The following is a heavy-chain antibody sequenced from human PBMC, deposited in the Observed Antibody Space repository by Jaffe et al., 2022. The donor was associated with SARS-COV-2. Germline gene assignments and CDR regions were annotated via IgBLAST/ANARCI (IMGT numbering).Heavy chain of an antibody. CDR1: GGSISSSSYY. J-gene: IGHJ4*02. CDR2: IYYSGST. Sequence: QLQLQESGPGLVKPSETLSLTCTVSGGSISSSSYYWGWIRQPPGKGLEWIGSIYYSGSTYYNPSLKSRVTISVDTSKNQFSLKLSSVTAADTAVYYCATAAYCSSTSCYPYYFDYWGQGTLVTVSS. CDR3: ATAAYCSSTSCYPYYFDY. V-gene: IGHV4-39*01. D-gene: IGHD2-2*01.